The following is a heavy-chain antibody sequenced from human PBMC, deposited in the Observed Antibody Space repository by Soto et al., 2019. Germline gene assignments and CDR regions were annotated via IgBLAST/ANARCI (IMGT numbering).Heavy chain of an antibody. Sequence: GGSLRLSCAASGFTFSSYAMSWVRQAPGKGLEWVSAISGSGGSTYYADSVKGRFTISRDNSENTLYLQLDAVRPEDTAQYYCAREGVFGLVKIVPPDYWGQGAQVTVSS. V-gene: IGHV3-23*01. J-gene: IGHJ4*02. CDR3: AREGVFGLVKIVPPDY. CDR1: GFTFSSYA. D-gene: IGHD3-10*01. CDR2: ISGSGGST.